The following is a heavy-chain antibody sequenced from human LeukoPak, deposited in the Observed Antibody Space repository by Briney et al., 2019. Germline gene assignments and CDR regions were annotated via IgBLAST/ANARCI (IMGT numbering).Heavy chain of an antibody. J-gene: IGHJ4*02. Sequence: SETLSLTCAVSGDSMSSIDWWSWVRQPPGKGLEWIGEIHHTGSTNYNPSLKSRVTISVDTSKNQFSLKLSSVTAADTAVYYCARDRVEMATIGGIPVIDYWGQGTLVTVSS. CDR1: GDSMSSIDW. D-gene: IGHD5-24*01. CDR3: ARDRVEMATIGGIPVIDY. V-gene: IGHV4-4*02. CDR2: IHHTGST.